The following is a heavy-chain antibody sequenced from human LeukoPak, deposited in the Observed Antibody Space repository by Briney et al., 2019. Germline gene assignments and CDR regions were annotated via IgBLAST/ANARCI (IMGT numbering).Heavy chain of an antibody. Sequence: PSETLSLTCTVSGGSFSSYYWSWIRQPPGKGLEWIGYIYYSGSTNYNPSLKSRVTISVDTSKNQFSLKLSSVTAADTAVYYCARESDGYDFWSGFDYWGQGTLVTVSS. CDR3: ARESDGYDFWSGFDY. V-gene: IGHV4-59*01. D-gene: IGHD3-3*01. J-gene: IGHJ4*02. CDR1: GGSFSSYY. CDR2: IYYSGST.